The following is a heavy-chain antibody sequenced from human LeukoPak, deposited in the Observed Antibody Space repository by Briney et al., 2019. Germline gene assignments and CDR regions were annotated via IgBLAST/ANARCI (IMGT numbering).Heavy chain of an antibody. Sequence: PGGSLRLSCAASGFTFSSYAMSWVRQATGKGLEWVSAISGSGGSTYYADSVKGRFTISRDNSKNTLHLQMNSLRAEDTAVYYCATQWLALDAFDIWGQGTMVTVSS. D-gene: IGHD6-19*01. CDR2: ISGSGGST. CDR1: GFTFSSYA. CDR3: ATQWLALDAFDI. V-gene: IGHV3-23*01. J-gene: IGHJ3*02.